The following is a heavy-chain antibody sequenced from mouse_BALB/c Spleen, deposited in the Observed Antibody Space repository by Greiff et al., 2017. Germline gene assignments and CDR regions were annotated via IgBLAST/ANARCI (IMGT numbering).Heavy chain of an antibody. CDR1: GFTFSNYW. V-gene: IGHV6-6*02. CDR2: IRLKSNNYAT. J-gene: IGHJ1*01. Sequence: DVKVEESGGGLVQPGGSMKLSCVASGFTFSNYWMNWVRQSPEKGLEWVAEIRLKSNNYATHYAESVKGRFTISRDDSKSSVYLQMNNLRAEDTGIYYCTNYYYGSSYYWYFDVWGAGTTVTVSS. D-gene: IGHD1-1*01. CDR3: TNYYYGSSYYWYFDV.